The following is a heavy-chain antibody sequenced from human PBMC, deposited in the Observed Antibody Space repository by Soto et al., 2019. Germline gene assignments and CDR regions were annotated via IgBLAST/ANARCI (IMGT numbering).Heavy chain of an antibody. D-gene: IGHD3-10*01. CDR1: GLTFSNYA. Sequence: EVQLLESGGGLVQPGGSLRVSCAASGLTFSNYAMSWVRQAPGKGLEWVSSTSGSGGTTYYADSVRGRFTISRDNSKNTLYLQMNSLRAEDTAVYYCAKGMVRGGMAVWGQGTTVAVSS. V-gene: IGHV3-23*01. J-gene: IGHJ6*02. CDR3: AKGMVRGGMAV. CDR2: TSGSGGTT.